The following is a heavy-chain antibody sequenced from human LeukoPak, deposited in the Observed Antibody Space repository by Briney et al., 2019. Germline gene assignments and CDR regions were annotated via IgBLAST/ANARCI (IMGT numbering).Heavy chain of an antibody. Sequence: ASVKVSCKVSGDTLIVLSMHWVRQAHGKGLEWMGGLDPEKGETIYAQKFQGRVTMTEDTSTDTAYMELSRLRSDDTAVYYCARDGYYDILTGYPGDYWGQGTLVTVSS. CDR2: LDPEKGET. CDR1: GDTLIVLS. CDR3: ARDGYYDILTGYPGDY. D-gene: IGHD3-9*01. J-gene: IGHJ4*02. V-gene: IGHV1-24*01.